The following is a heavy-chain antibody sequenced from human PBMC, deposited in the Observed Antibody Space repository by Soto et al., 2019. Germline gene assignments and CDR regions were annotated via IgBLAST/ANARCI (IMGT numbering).Heavy chain of an antibody. CDR1: GFTFSNAW. V-gene: IGHV3-15*01. D-gene: IGHD3-16*02. Sequence: EVQLVESGGGLVKPGGSLRLSCAASGFTFSNAWMSWVRQAPGKGLEWVGRIKRKTDGGTTDYAAPVKGRFTISRDDSKNTLYLQMNSLKTEDTSLYYCTTLRFGELSLLWGQGTLVTVSA. CDR2: IKRKTDGGTT. CDR3: TTLRFGELSLL. J-gene: IGHJ4*02.